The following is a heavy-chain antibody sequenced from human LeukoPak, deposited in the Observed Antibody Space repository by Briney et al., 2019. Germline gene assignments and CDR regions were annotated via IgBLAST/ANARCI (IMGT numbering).Heavy chain of an antibody. D-gene: IGHD3-10*01. CDR1: GYSFTSYW. J-gene: IGHJ4*02. V-gene: IGHV5-51*01. CDR2: IYPGNSDT. Sequence: GESLKISCKGSGYSFTSYWIGWVRQMPGEGLEWMGIIYPGNSDTRYSPSFQGQVTISADKSISTAYLQWSSLKASDTAMYYCARGHGVWFGELFPFDYWGQGTLVTVSS. CDR3: ARGHGVWFGELFPFDY.